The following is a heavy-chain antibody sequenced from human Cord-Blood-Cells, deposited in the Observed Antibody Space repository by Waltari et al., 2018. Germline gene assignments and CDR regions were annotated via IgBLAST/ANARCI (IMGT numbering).Heavy chain of an antibody. D-gene: IGHD3-22*01. CDR2: IYYSGST. V-gene: IGHV4-39*07. Sequence: QLQLQESGPGLVKPSETLSLTCTVSGGSISSSSYYSGWIRQPPGKGLEWIGSIYYSGSTYYNPSLKSRVTISVDTSKNQFSLKLSSVTAADTAVYYCARQVGYYDSSGYLYNWFDPWGQGTLVTVSS. CDR1: GGSISSSSYY. J-gene: IGHJ5*02. CDR3: ARQVGYYDSSGYLYNWFDP.